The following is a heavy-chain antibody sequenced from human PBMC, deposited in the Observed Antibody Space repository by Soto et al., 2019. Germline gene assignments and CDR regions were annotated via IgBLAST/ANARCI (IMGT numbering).Heavy chain of an antibody. D-gene: IGHD4-17*01. CDR1: GYTFTSYD. J-gene: IGHJ3*02. CDR2: MNPNSGNT. Sequence: EASVKVSCKASGYTFTSYDINWVRQATGQGLEWMGWMNPNSGNTNYAQKFQGRVTMTTNTSTSTAYMELRSLRSDDTAVYYCARVSTVTTWSGAFDIWGKGTMVTVSS. CDR3: ARVSTVTTWSGAFDI. V-gene: IGHV1-8*01.